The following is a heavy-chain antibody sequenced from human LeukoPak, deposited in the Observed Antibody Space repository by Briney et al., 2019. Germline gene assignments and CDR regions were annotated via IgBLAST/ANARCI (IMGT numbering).Heavy chain of an antibody. CDR3: ATFPEEVGY. Sequence: SETLSLTCTVSGGSIRSYYWSWIRQPPGKGLEWIGYIYYSGSTNYNPSLKSRVTISVDTSKNQFSLKLSSVTAADTAVYYCATFPEEVGYWGQGTLVTVSS. CDR1: GGSIRSYY. V-gene: IGHV4-59*08. D-gene: IGHD2-2*01. J-gene: IGHJ4*02. CDR2: IYYSGST.